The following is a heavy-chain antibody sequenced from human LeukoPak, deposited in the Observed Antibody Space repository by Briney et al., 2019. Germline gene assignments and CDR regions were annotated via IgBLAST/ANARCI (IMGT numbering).Heavy chain of an antibody. V-gene: IGHV3-23*01. Sequence: SGGSLRLSCAASAFTFSDYAMTWVRQAPGKGLEWVSAITGSGGTTYYVDSVKGRFTISRDNSKNTLYLQMNSLRAEDTALYYCARGSYSYGYFGSYWGQGTLVTVSS. D-gene: IGHD5-18*01. CDR3: ARGSYSYGYFGSY. CDR1: AFTFSDYA. CDR2: ITGSGGTT. J-gene: IGHJ4*02.